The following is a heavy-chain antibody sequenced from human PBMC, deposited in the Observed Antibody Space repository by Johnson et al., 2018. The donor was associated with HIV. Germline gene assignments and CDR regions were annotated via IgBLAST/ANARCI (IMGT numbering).Heavy chain of an antibody. J-gene: IGHJ3*02. Sequence: EQLVESGGGLVKPGGSLRLSCAASGFTFSNAWMSWVRQAPGKWLAWVGRIKSKTDGGTTDYAAPVKGRFTISRDDSKNTLYLQMNSLRGEDTAVYYCAKASHWAFDIWGQGTMVTVSS. D-gene: IGHD1-1*01. CDR2: IKSKTDGGTT. V-gene: IGHV3-15*01. CDR3: AKASHWAFDI. CDR1: GFTFSNAW.